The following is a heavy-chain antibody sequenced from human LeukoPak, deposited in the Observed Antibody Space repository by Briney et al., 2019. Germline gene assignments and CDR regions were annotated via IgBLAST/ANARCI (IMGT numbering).Heavy chain of an antibody. Sequence: GGSLRLSCAASGFTVSSNYMSWVRQAPGKGLEWVSVIYGGGSTYYADSVKGRFTISRDNSKNTLYLQMNSLRAEDTAVYYCASRNYYDSSGLLDYWGQGTLVTVSS. J-gene: IGHJ4*02. CDR2: IYGGGST. V-gene: IGHV3-53*01. CDR3: ASRNYYDSSGLLDY. CDR1: GFTVSSNY. D-gene: IGHD3-22*01.